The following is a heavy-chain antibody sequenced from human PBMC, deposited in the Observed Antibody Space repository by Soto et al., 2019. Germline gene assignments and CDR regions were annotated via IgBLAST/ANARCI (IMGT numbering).Heavy chain of an antibody. CDR3: ARADYVWGSYRSIDY. V-gene: IGHV4-61*01. Sequence: PSETLSLTCTVSGGSVSSGSYCWSWIRQPPGKGLEWIGYIYYSGSTYYNPSLKSRVTISVDTSKNQFSLKLSSVTAADTAVYYCARADYVWGSYRSIDYWGQGTLVTVSS. CDR2: IYYSGST. CDR1: GGSVSSGSYC. D-gene: IGHD3-16*02. J-gene: IGHJ4*02.